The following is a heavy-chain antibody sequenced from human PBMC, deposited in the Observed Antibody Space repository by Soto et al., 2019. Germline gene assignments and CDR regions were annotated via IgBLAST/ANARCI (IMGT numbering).Heavy chain of an antibody. V-gene: IGHV3-30*18. Sequence: PGGSLRLSCAASGFTFSSYGMHWVRQAQGKGLEWVAVISYDGSNKYYADSVKGRFTISRDNSKNTLYLQMNSLRAEDTAVYYCAKDRVVVAATPYYFDYWGQGTLVTVSS. J-gene: IGHJ4*02. CDR1: GFTFSSYG. D-gene: IGHD2-15*01. CDR3: AKDRVVVAATPYYFDY. CDR2: ISYDGSNK.